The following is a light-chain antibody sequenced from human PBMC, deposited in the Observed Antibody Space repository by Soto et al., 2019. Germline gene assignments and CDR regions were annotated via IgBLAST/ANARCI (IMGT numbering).Light chain of an antibody. J-gene: IGLJ2*01. V-gene: IGLV2-11*01. CDR3: CSYAGTYSVI. Sequence: QSVLTQPRSMSGSPGQSVTISCTGTSSDVGRYNYVSWYQQHPGKAPKLMIYDVDKRPSGVPDRFSGSKSGDTASLTISGLQAEDEADYYCCSYAGTYSVIFGGGTKLTVL. CDR2: DVD. CDR1: SSDVGRYNY.